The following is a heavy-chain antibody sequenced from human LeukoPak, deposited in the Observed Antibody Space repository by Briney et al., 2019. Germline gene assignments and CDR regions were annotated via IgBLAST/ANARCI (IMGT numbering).Heavy chain of an antibody. CDR2: IYYSGST. CDR3: ARHGTVGYDEVDY. D-gene: IGHD5-12*01. V-gene: IGHV4-59*01. Sequence: SETLSLTCTVSGGSISSYYWSWIRQPPGKGLEWIGYIYYSGSTNYNPSLKSRVTISVDTSKNQFSLKLSSVTAADTAVYYCARHGTVGYDEVDYWGQGTLVTVSS. J-gene: IGHJ4*02. CDR1: GGSISSYY.